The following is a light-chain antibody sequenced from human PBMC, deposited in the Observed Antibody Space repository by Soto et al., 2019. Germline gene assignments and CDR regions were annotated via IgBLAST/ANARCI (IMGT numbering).Light chain of an antibody. CDR3: QKCNGYSVA. CDR2: EAS. V-gene: IGKV1-5*03. Sequence: DIHLTQSPSTLSASIGDRVTITGRASQSLGKWLAWYQQKPGKAPNLLIFEASRLQTGAPSRFSGGGFGTEFTLTISSLQPEDSATYYCQKCNGYSVAFGQGTKV. CDR1: QSLGKW. J-gene: IGKJ1*01.